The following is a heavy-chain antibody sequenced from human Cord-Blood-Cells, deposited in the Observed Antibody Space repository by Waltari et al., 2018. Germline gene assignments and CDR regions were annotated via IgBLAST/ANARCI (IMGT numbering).Heavy chain of an antibody. CDR1: GGSISSGGYY. Sequence: QVQLQESGPGLVKPSQTLSLTCTVSGGSISSGGYYWSWIRQHPGKGLEWIGYIYYSGSTYYTPSLKSRVTISVDTAKIQFSLRLSSVTAADTAVYYCARDRGRDYGGNSDEYWGQGTLVTVSS. CDR2: IYYSGST. CDR3: ARDRGRDYGGNSDEY. D-gene: IGHD4-17*01. J-gene: IGHJ4*02. V-gene: IGHV4-31*03.